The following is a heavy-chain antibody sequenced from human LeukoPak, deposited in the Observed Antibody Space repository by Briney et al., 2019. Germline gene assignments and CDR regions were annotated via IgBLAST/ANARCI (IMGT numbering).Heavy chain of an antibody. D-gene: IGHD2-2*01. V-gene: IGHV3-23*01. J-gene: IGHJ4*02. CDR2: ISGSGGAT. CDR3: AKAVVVVPAATPFDY. CDR1: GFPFSSYA. Sequence: GGSLILSCAASGFPFSSYAMSWVRQAPGKGLEWVSTISGSGGATYYAASVKGRFTISRDNSKITLYLQMNGLRAEDTALFYCAKAVVVVPAATPFDYWGRGTLVTVSS.